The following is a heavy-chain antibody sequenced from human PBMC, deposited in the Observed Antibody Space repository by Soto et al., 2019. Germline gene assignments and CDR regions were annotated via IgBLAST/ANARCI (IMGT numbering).Heavy chain of an antibody. V-gene: IGHV3-53*02. CDR2: TNTGGTT. J-gene: IGHJ6*02. D-gene: IGHD5-18*01. CDR1: GFTVNSNY. CDR3: AKGDSFILAV. Sequence: EVQVLATGGGLIQPGGSLRLSCAASGFTVNSNYMSWVRQAPGEGLQWVSITNTGGTTYYADSVKGRFTVSRDNSKNTRSLQMNSLRAEDTAVYYCAKGDSFILAVWCQGTTVSVSS.